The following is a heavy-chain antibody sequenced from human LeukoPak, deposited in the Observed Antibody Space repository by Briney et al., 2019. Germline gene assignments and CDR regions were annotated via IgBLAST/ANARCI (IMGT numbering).Heavy chain of an antibody. J-gene: IGHJ4*02. CDR1: GFSVSNNY. D-gene: IGHD3-9*01. V-gene: IGHV3-53*01. Sequence: GGSLRLSCAASGFSVSNNYMIWVRQAPGKGLEWVSIIYSGGATFYADSVKGRFTISRENSKNTLWLQMNSLRAEDTAVYYCARLHYDVLTGPFDYWGQGTLVTVSS. CDR2: IYSGGAT. CDR3: ARLHYDVLTGPFDY.